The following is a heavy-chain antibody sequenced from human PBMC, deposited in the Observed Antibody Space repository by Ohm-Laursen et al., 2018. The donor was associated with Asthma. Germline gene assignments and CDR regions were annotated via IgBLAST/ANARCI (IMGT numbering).Heavy chain of an antibody. CDR1: GFTFSSYA. CDR2: ITGSSGGT. CDR3: ATHSGWWFDY. V-gene: IGHV3-23*01. Sequence: SLRLSCAASGFTFSSYAMSWVRLAPGKGLGWVSAITGSSGGTFYADSVMGRFSISRDNSKNTLYLQMNSLGADDTAVYYCATHSGWWFDYWAQGTLVTVSS. J-gene: IGHJ4*02. D-gene: IGHD6-19*01.